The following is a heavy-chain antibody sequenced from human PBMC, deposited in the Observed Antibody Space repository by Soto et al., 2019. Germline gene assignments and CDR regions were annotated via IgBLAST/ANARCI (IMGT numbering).Heavy chain of an antibody. CDR3: ARDAGSGYGDYGFDY. CDR1: GFTFSSYA. Sequence: QVQLVESGGGVVQPGWSLRLSCAASGFTFSSYAMHWVRQAPGKGMAWVAVISYDGSNKYYADSVKGRFTISRDNSKNTLYLQMNSLRAEDTAVYYCARDAGSGYGDYGFDYWGQGTLVTVCS. CDR2: ISYDGSNK. V-gene: IGHV3-30-3*01. J-gene: IGHJ4*02. D-gene: IGHD4-17*01.